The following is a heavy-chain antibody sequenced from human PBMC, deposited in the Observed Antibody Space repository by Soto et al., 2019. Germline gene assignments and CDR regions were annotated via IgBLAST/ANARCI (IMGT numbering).Heavy chain of an antibody. CDR1: GFTFSDYY. CDR2: ITSSGSTI. J-gene: IGHJ5*02. Sequence: PGGSLRLSCAASGFTFSDYYMSWIRQAPGKGLEWISYITSSGSTIYYADSVKGRFTISRDNAKNSLYLQMNSLGADDSAMYYCARDRLGSYYYDSSGLSDWFDPWGQGTLVTVSS. CDR3: ARDRLGSYYYDSSGLSDWFDP. D-gene: IGHD3-22*01. V-gene: IGHV3-11*01.